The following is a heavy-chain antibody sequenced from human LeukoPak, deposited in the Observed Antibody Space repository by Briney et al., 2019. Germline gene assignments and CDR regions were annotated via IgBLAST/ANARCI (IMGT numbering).Heavy chain of an antibody. CDR2: ISGSGGST. V-gene: IGHV3-23*01. CDR1: GFTFSDYY. J-gene: IGHJ3*01. CDR3: AKVHYDSSGYDAFDV. Sequence: GGSLRLSCAASGFTFSDYYMSWIRQAPGKGLEWVSAISGSGGSTYYADSVKGRFIISIDNSKNTLYLQMNSLRAEDTAVYYCAKVHYDSSGYDAFDVWGQGTMVTVSS. D-gene: IGHD3-22*01.